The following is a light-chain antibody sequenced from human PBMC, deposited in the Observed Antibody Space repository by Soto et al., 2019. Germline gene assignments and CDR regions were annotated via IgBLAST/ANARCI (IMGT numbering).Light chain of an antibody. CDR2: DVN. CDR1: NGDIV. CDR3: ISYRATGSLLI. Sequence: QSALTQPRSVSGSPGQSVTISCTGANGDIVSWFQQHPGTAPRVMIYDVNKRPSGVPDRFSGSKSGNTASLTISGLQAEDEATYYCISYRATGSLLIFGGGTKLTVL. J-gene: IGLJ2*01. V-gene: IGLV2-11*01.